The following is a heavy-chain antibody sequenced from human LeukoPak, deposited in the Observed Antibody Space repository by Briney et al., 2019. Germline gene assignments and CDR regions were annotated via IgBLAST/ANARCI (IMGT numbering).Heavy chain of an antibody. V-gene: IGHV3-30*18. CDR1: GFTFSSYA. J-gene: IGHJ4*02. D-gene: IGHD6-19*01. CDR2: MSYDGSNK. Sequence: GGSLRLSCAASGFTFSSYAMHWVRQAPGKGLEWVAFMSYDGSNKYYADSVKGRFTISRDHSKNTLYLQMNSLRAEDTAVYYCAKSYSSGWYYFDYWGQGTLVTVSS. CDR3: AKSYSSGWYYFDY.